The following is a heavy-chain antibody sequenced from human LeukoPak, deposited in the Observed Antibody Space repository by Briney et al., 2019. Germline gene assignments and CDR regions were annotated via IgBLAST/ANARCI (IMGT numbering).Heavy chain of an antibody. D-gene: IGHD2-21*01. CDR3: ARVGVRTYCGSGFYSDYFDS. V-gene: IGHV4-39*07. J-gene: IGHJ4*02. CDR2: IYYRGST. Sequence: PSETLSLTCSVTGDFFSGGTSDWAWIRQPPGKGLEWIGYIYYRGSTHYSPSLESRVTISVDTSKNQFSLRLNSVTAADTAVYYCARVGVRTYCGSGFYSDYFDSWGQGTLVTVSS. CDR1: GDFFSGGTSD.